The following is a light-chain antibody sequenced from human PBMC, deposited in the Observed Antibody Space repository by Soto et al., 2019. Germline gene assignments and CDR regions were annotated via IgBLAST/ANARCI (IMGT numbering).Light chain of an antibody. CDR3: QQYNNWPPIT. Sequence: IVMTQSPATLSVSPWERATLSCKPSQSVSSNLAWYQQKPGQAPRLLIYGASNRATGIPDRFSGSGSGTDFTLTISRLEPEDFAVYYCQQYNNWPPITFGQGTRLEIK. CDR2: GAS. J-gene: IGKJ5*01. CDR1: QSVSSN. V-gene: IGKV3D-15*01.